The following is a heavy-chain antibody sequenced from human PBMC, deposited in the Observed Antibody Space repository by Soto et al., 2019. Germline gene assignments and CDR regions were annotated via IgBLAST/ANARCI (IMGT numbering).Heavy chain of an antibody. V-gene: IGHV3-7*01. J-gene: IGHJ4*02. Sequence: GGSLRLSCAASGFTFSNYWMTWVRQAPGKGLEWVAHINQDGTGKYYVDSVKGRFTISRDNAKNSLYLQINGLRAEDTAVFYCASANYYRCDYWGQGTLVTVSS. CDR3: ASANYYRCDY. CDR1: GFTFSNYW. CDR2: INQDGTGK. D-gene: IGHD3-22*01.